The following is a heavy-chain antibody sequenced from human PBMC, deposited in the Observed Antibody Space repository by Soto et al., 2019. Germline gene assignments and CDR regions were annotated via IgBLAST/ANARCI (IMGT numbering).Heavy chain of an antibody. CDR1: GFIYRTYT. Sequence: EVQLLESGGGLVQPGESLRLSCAASGFIYRTYTMNWVRQAPGKGLEWVSGISGDGDITYYADSVKGRFTISRDNSKNTLYLQMNSLRAEDTAVYYCVKGACRVTLRCAPDWGQGTLVTVSS. J-gene: IGHJ1*01. V-gene: IGHV3-23*01. CDR2: ISGDGDIT. CDR3: VKGACRVTLRCAPD. D-gene: IGHD3-22*01.